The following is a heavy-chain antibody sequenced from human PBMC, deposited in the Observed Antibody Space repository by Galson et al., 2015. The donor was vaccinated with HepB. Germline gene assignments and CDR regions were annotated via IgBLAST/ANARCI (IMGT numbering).Heavy chain of an antibody. CDR1: GFTFSNFA. Sequence: SLRLSCAASGFTFSNFAVHWVRQAPGKGLEWVAVISYDGRKKYYADSMKGRFTISRDNSRNTVYLQMSSLKTEDTAVYYCARDPLPGLILYYFDYWGQGTQVTVSS. J-gene: IGHJ4*02. V-gene: IGHV3-30*04. CDR3: ARDPLPGLILYYFDY. CDR2: ISYDGRKK. D-gene: IGHD2-2*01.